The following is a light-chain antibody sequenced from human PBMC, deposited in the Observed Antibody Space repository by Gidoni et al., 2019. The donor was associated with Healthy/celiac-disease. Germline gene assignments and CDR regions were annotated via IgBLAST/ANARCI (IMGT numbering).Light chain of an antibody. V-gene: IGKV3-15*01. CDR3: QQYKNWPPWT. Sequence: EIVMTQSLATLSVSPGERATLSCRASQSVSSTLAWYQQKPGQAPRLLIYGASTRATGSPARISGSGSGTEFTLTISSLQSEDFAVYYCQQYKNWPPWTFGQXTKVEIK. J-gene: IGKJ1*01. CDR2: GAS. CDR1: QSVSST.